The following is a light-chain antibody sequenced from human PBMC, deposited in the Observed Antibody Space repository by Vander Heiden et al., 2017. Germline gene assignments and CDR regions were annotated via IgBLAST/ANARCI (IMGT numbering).Light chain of an antibody. Sequence: EPVLTQSPGTLSLSPGESATLSCRASQHVGSSYLAWYQQRPGQAPRLLIYGASKRATGIPDRFTGSGSGTDFVLTISRLEPEDFGFYYCHQYGISTAFGQRTKVEIK. CDR1: QHVGSSY. J-gene: IGKJ1*01. CDR2: GAS. V-gene: IGKV3-20*01. CDR3: HQYGISTA.